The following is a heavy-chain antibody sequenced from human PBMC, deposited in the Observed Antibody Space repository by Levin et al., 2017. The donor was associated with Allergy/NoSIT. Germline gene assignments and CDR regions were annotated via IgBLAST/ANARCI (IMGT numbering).Heavy chain of an antibody. J-gene: IGHJ6*02. CDR3: ARGLAARTSYYYYDYGMDV. CDR2: INHSGST. CDR1: GGSFSGYY. D-gene: IGHD6-6*01. V-gene: IGHV4-34*01. Sequence: SQTLSLTCAVYGGSFSGYYWSWIRQPPGKGLEWIGEINHSGSTNYNPSLKSRVTISVDTSKNQFSLKLSSVTAADTAVYYCARGLAARTSYYYYDYGMDVWGQGTTVTVSS.